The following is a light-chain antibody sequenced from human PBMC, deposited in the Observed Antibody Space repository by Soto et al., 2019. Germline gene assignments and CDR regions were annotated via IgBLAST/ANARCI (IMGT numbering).Light chain of an antibody. Sequence: EILLTHSPGTLSVSPGERATLTSRASQTDSDNYVAWYQQKPGQAPRRLFFGASVRATGIPDRFSGSGSGTDFTLPFSRLEPEDFAVYFCYQYSTSPTFGLGT. CDR2: GAS. CDR3: YQYSTSPT. CDR1: QTDSDNY. J-gene: IGKJ1*01. V-gene: IGKV3-20*01.